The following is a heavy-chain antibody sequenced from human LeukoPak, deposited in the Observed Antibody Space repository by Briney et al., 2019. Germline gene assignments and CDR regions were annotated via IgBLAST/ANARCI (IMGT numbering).Heavy chain of an antibody. CDR3: ARDPSVAYYDSSGYYFDY. V-gene: IGHV7-4-1*02. J-gene: IGHJ4*02. D-gene: IGHD3-22*01. CDR2: INTNTGNP. Sequence: ASVKVSCKASGYTFTSYAMNWVRQATGQGLEWMGWINTNTGNPPYAQGFTGRFVFSLDTSVSTAYLQISSLKAEDTAVYYCARDPSVAYYDSSGYYFDYWGQGTLVTVSS. CDR1: GYTFTSYA.